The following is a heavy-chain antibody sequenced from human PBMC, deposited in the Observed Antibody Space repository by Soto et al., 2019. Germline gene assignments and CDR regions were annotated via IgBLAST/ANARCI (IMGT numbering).Heavy chain of an antibody. J-gene: IGHJ4*02. CDR3: ARIRPSISTFDY. Sequence: SGPTLVNPTQTLTLPCTFSGFSLSTSGMCVSWIRQPPGKALEWLARIDWDDDKYYSTSLKTRLTISKDTSKNQVVLTMTNMDPVDTATYYCARIRPSISTFDYWGQGTLVTVSS. D-gene: IGHD6-6*01. CDR2: IDWDDDK. CDR1: GFSLSTSGMC. V-gene: IGHV2-70*11.